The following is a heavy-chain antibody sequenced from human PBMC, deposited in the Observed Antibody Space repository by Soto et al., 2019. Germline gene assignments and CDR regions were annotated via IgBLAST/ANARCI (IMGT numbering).Heavy chain of an antibody. J-gene: IGHJ4*02. D-gene: IGHD2-8*01. CDR3: ARLSTAVANGDY. CDR2: LSNTGRRT. CDR1: VFPFGANA. V-gene: IGHV3-23*01. Sequence: GGSLRLSCVVSVFPFGANAMSWVRQAPGKGLEWVSGLSNTGRRTSYADSVKGRFNISRDNPENSLFLQMDSLRAEDTAVYYCARLSTAVANGDYWGQGILVTVSS.